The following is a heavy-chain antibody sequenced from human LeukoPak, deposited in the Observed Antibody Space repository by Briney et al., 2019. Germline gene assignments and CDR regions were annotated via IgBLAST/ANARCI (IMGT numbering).Heavy chain of an antibody. V-gene: IGHV4-34*01. CDR1: GGSFSDYY. D-gene: IGHD3-10*01. CDR2: INPSGTT. Sequence: SETLSLTCAVYGGSFSDYYWSWIRQPPGKGLEWIGEINPSGTTIYDPSLNSRVNISVDTSKRQFSLTLSPVTAADTALYYCARSAGYYPFHYWGQGTLVTVSS. J-gene: IGHJ4*02. CDR3: ARSAGYYPFHY.